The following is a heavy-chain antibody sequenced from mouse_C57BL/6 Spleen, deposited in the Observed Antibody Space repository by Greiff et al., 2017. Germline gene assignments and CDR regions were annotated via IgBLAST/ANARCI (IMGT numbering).Heavy chain of an antibody. J-gene: IGHJ2*01. D-gene: IGHD1-1*01. CDR2: IDPSDSYT. Sequence: QVQLQQPGAELVKPGASVKLSCKASGYTFTSYWMQWVKQRPGPGLEWIGEIDPSDSYTNYNQKFKGKATLTVDTSSSTAYMQLSSLTSEDSAVYYCARGGATVVATGGSDYWGQGTTLTVSS. CDR3: ARGGATVVATGGSDY. CDR1: GYTFTSYW. V-gene: IGHV1-50*01.